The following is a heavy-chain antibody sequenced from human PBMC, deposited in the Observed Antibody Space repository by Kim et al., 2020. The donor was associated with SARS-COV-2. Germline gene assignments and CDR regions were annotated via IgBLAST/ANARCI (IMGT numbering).Heavy chain of an antibody. CDR3: AKEYSSGWDNYYYYGM. CDR2: IGWNSGST. V-gene: IGHV3-9*01. J-gene: IGHJ6*01. CDR1: GFTFGDYA. Sequence: GGSLRLSCATSGFTFGDYAMHWVRQAPGKGLEWVSGIGWNSGSTVYADSVKGRFTISRDNAKNSLYLQMNSLRTEDTALYYSAKEYSSGWDNYYYYGM. D-gene: IGHD6-19*01.